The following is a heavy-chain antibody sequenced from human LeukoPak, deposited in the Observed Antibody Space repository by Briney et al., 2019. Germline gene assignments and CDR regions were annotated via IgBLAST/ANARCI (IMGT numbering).Heavy chain of an antibody. CDR3: ARFIAAAGTHPNYYYMDV. Sequence: PSETLSLTCTVSGGSISSGSYYWGWIRQPPGKGLEWIGSIYYSGSTYYNPSLKSRVTISVDTSKNQFSLKLSSVTAADTAVYYCARFIAAAGTHPNYYYMDVWGKGTTVTVSS. CDR1: GGSISSGSYY. V-gene: IGHV4-39*01. D-gene: IGHD6-13*01. J-gene: IGHJ6*03. CDR2: IYYSGST.